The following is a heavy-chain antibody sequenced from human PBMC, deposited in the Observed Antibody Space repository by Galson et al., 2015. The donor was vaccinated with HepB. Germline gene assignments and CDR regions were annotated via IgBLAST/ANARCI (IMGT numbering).Heavy chain of an antibody. CDR1: GFTFSSYA. CDR2: ISYDGSNK. D-gene: IGHD6-6*01. Sequence: SLRLSCAASGFTFSSYAMHWVRQAPGKGLEWVAVISYDGSNKYYADSVKGRFTISRDNSKNTLYLQMNSLRAEDTAVYYCARVIRAARPHYYYYGMDVWGQGTTVTVSS. V-gene: IGHV3-30-3*01. CDR3: ARVIRAARPHYYYYGMDV. J-gene: IGHJ6*02.